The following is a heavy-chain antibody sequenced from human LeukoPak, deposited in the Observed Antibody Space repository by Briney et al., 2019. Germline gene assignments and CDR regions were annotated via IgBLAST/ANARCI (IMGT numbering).Heavy chain of an antibody. Sequence: PGGSLRLSCEASGFTFINYAMTWVRQAPGKGLEWVSRISSSGGNTYYADSVKGRFTISRDSSKNTLYLQMNSLRAEDTAVYYCAKTSYYDSGKGRSFDYWGQGTPVTVSS. CDR3: AKTSYYDSGKGRSFDY. J-gene: IGHJ4*02. CDR2: ISSSGGNT. V-gene: IGHV3-23*01. CDR1: GFTFINYA. D-gene: IGHD3-10*01.